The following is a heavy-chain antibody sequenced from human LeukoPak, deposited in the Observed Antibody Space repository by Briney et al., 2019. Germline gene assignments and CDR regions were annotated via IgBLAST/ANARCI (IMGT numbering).Heavy chain of an antibody. J-gene: IGHJ3*01. CDR2: ISSSSSYI. CDR1: GFTFSSYS. V-gene: IGHV3-21*01. CDR3: ARDHGGSQYWLTAFDV. D-gene: IGHD3-22*01. Sequence: GGSLRLSCAASGFTFSSYSMNWVRQAPGKGLEWVSSISSSSSYIYYADSVKGRFTISRDNAKNSLYLQMNSLRAEDTAVYYCARDHGGSQYWLTAFDVWGQGTMVTVSS.